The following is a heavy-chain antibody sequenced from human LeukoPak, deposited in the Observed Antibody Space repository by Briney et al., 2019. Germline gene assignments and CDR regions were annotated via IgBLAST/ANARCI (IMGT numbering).Heavy chain of an antibody. V-gene: IGHV4-39*07. J-gene: IGHJ4*02. CDR1: GDSMYNSDYY. D-gene: IGHD3-10*01. CDR2: IFYGGSS. CDR3: ARFGSRIGTGASFGFES. Sequence: SETLSLTCTVSGDSMYNSDYYWGWIRRPPGKGLEWIGSIFYGGSSYYNPSLESRVTISIVPSKSQFSLNLRFVTAADTAVYYCARFGSRIGTGASFGFESWGQGTLVLVFS.